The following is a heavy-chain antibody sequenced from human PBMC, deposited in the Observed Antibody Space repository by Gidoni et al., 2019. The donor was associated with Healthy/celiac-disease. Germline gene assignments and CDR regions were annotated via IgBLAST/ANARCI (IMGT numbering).Heavy chain of an antibody. CDR2: IYYSGST. CDR3: ARQGILVGATIFDAFDI. V-gene: IGHV4-39*01. CDR1: GCAISSTSYY. J-gene: IGHJ3*02. D-gene: IGHD1-26*01. Sequence: QLQLPESGPGLVKPSETLSLTCTVPGCAISSTSYYWGWIRQPPGKGLGWIGSIYYSGSTYYNPSLKSRVTISVDTSKNQFSLKLSSVTAADTAVYYCARQGILVGATIFDAFDIWGQGTMVTVSS.